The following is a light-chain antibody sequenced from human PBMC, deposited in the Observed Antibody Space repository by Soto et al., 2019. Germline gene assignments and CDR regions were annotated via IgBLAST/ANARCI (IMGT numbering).Light chain of an antibody. CDR2: AAS. CDR1: QGISTY. CDR3: QQSYSTPWT. J-gene: IGKJ1*01. V-gene: IGKV1-39*01. Sequence: DIQMTQSPSSLSASVGDRVTLTCRASQGISTYLNWYQQKPGKAPKLLIYAASSLQSGVPSRFSGGGSGTDFTLTISSLKPEDFATYYCQQSYSTPWTFGQGTKVDIK.